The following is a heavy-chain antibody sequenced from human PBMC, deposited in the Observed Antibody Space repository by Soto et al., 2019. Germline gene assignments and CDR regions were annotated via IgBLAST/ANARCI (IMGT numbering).Heavy chain of an antibody. D-gene: IGHD3-22*01. J-gene: IGHJ4*02. Sequence: ASVKVSCTASGYTFASYAISWMRQAPGQGLEWMGWISAYNGNTNYAQKLQGRVTMTTDTSTSTAYMELRSLRSDDTAVYYCARDYYDSSGYYSEIDYWGQGTLVTVSS. CDR3: ARDYYDSSGYYSEIDY. V-gene: IGHV1-18*01. CDR2: ISAYNGNT. CDR1: GYTFASYA.